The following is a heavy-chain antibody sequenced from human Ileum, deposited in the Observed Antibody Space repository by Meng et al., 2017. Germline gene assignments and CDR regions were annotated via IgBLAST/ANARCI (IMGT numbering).Heavy chain of an antibody. D-gene: IGHD4-17*01. CDR3: ATGGAYYFDS. V-gene: IGHV3-30-3*01. J-gene: IGHJ4*02. CDR1: GFSFSTFSTYA. CDR2: ISPDGSNE. Sequence: QMQLVESGGGVVQPGRSLRLSCAASGFSFSTFSTYALHWVRQAPGEGLECVAVISPDGSNEYYADSVNGRFTISRDNSRTTFSLLMNSLRSEDTAVYFCATGGAYYFDSWGQGALVTVSS.